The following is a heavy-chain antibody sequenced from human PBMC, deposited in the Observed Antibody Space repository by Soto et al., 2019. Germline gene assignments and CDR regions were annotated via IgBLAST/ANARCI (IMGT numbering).Heavy chain of an antibody. D-gene: IGHD2-21*02. Sequence: SVKVSCKASGGTFSSYAISWVRQAPGQGLEWMGGIIPFFGTANYAQKFQGRVTITADESTSTAYMELSSLRSEDTAVYYCARDSGLAYCGGDCYQRAFDIWG. CDR1: GGTFSSYA. CDR2: IIPFFGTA. CDR3: ARDSGLAYCGGDCYQRAFDI. V-gene: IGHV1-69*13. J-gene: IGHJ3*02.